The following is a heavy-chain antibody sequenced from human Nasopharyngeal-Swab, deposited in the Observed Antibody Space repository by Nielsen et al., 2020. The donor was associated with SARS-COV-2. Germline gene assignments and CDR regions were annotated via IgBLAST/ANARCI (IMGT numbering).Heavy chain of an antibody. CDR1: GYTFTNYG. CDR3: AGYDILTGSMDV. J-gene: IGHJ6*02. V-gene: IGHV1-18*01. CDR2: ISAYNGNT. D-gene: IGHD3-9*01. Sequence: ASVKVSCKAFGYTFTNYGISWVRQAPGQGLEWMGWISAYNGNTNYAQKLQGRVTMTTDTSTSTAYMELRSLRSDDTAVYYCAGYDILTGSMDVWGQGTTVTVSS.